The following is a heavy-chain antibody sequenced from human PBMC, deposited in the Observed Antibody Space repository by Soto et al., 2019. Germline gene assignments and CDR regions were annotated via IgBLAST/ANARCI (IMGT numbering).Heavy chain of an antibody. V-gene: IGHV1-8*01. Sequence: ASVKVSFKASGYTFGNNDISWVRQATGQGLEWMGWMNPNSGNTGYAQKFQGRVSMTRNTSITTAYLELSSLRSDDTAIYYCARMATSGTLNWFDPWGQGTLVTVSS. CDR2: MNPNSGNT. CDR1: GYTFGNND. J-gene: IGHJ5*02. CDR3: ARMATSGTLNWFDP.